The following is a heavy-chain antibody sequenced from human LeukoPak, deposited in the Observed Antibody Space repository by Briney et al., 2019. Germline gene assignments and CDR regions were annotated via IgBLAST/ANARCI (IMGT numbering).Heavy chain of an antibody. CDR2: INHSGST. D-gene: IGHD6-25*01. Sequence: PSETLSLTCAVYGGSFSGYYWSWIRQPPGKGLEWIGEINHSGSTNYNPSLKSRLTMSLDKSKDQFSLKLTSVTAADTAVYYCAREAAGQWFDPWGQGTLVTVSS. CDR3: AREAAGQWFDP. J-gene: IGHJ5*02. V-gene: IGHV4-34*01. CDR1: GGSFSGYY.